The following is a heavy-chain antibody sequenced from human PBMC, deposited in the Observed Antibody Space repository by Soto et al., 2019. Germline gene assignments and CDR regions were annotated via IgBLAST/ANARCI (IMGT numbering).Heavy chain of an antibody. CDR2: VNAGNGNT. J-gene: IGHJ5*02. CDR1: GYTFTSYA. CDR3: ARESDLLGFDP. V-gene: IGHV1-3*01. Sequence: ASVKVSCKASGYTFTSYAMHWVRQAPGQRLEWMGWVNAGNGNTKYSQKFQGRVTITRDTSASTAYMELSSLRSEDTAVYYCARESDLLGFDPWGQGTLVTVSS.